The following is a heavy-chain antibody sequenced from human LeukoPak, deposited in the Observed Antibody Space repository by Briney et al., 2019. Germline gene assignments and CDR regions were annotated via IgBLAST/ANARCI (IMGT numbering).Heavy chain of an antibody. CDR3: TRAGGLVRGVHYYYYMDV. J-gene: IGHJ6*03. V-gene: IGHV3-30*02. D-gene: IGHD3-10*01. CDR2: IRYDGRDK. CDR1: GFTFSSYV. Sequence: GGSLRLSCAASGFTFSSYVMHWVRQAPGKGLEWVAFIRYDGRDKYYADSVKGGFTISRDNSKNTLSLQMNSLRPEDTAVYYCTRAGGLVRGVHYYYYMDVWGKGTTVTISS.